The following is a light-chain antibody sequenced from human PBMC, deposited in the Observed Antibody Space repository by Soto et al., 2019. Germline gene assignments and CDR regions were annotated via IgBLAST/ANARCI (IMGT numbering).Light chain of an antibody. CDR2: LEGSGSY. CDR3: ETWDSNTRV. CDR1: SGHSSYI. J-gene: IGLJ1*01. Sequence: QLVLTQSSSASASLGSSVKLTCTLSSGHSSYIIAWHQQQPGKAPRYLMKLEGSGSYNKGSGVPDRFSGSSSGADRYLTSSNLQSEDEADYYCETWDSNTRVFGTGTKLTVL. V-gene: IGLV4-60*03.